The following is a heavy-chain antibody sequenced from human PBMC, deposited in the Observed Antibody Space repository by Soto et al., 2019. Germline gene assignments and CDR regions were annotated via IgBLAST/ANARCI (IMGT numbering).Heavy chain of an antibody. CDR3: ARGASGGVDY. V-gene: IGHV3-30-3*01. CDR1: GFTFSAYA. CDR2: LAYDGSNK. D-gene: IGHD3-10*01. J-gene: IGHJ4*02. Sequence: PGGPLRLSCAASGFTFSAYAMHWVRQAPGKGLDWVAVLAYDGSNKHYADSVKGRFTISRDNSRNTLYLQTSSLRDEETAVYYCARGASGGVDYWGLGTPVTVS.